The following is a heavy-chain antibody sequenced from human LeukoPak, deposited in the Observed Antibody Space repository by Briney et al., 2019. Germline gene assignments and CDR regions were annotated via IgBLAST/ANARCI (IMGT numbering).Heavy chain of an antibody. Sequence: SETLSLTCTVSGGSISSYCWSWIRQPPGKGLEWIGYIYYSGSTNYNPSLKSRVTISVDTSKNQFSLKLSSVTAADTAVYYCARDGSGWYGMDVWGKGTTVTVSS. V-gene: IGHV4-59*01. CDR3: ARDGSGWYGMDV. D-gene: IGHD6-19*01. CDR2: IYYSGST. CDR1: GGSISSYC. J-gene: IGHJ6*04.